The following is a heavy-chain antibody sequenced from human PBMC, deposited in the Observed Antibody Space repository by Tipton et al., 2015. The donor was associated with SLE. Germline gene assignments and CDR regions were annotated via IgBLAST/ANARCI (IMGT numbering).Heavy chain of an antibody. J-gene: IGHJ4*02. D-gene: IGHD7-27*01. CDR1: GFTFSSYE. CDR3: ARDLNWDYYFDY. Sequence: SLRLSCAASGFTFSSYEMNWVRQAPGKGLEWVSYISSSGSTIYYADSVKGRFTISRDNAKKSLYLQMNSLRAEDTAVYYCARDLNWDYYFDYWGQGTLVTVSS. V-gene: IGHV3-48*03. CDR2: ISSSGSTI.